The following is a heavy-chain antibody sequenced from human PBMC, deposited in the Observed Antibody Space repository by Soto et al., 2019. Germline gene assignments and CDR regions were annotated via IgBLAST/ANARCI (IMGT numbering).Heavy chain of an antibody. D-gene: IGHD2-2*01. CDR1: GFTFSSYA. Sequence: EVQLLESGGGLVQPGGSLRLSCAASGFTFSSYAMSWVRQAPGKGLEWVSGINTSGGSTYYADSMKGRFTISRDNSKNTLYLQMNSLRAEDTAVYYCAKGVSSSSTIDSWGQGTLVTVSS. CDR2: INTSGGST. V-gene: IGHV3-23*01. CDR3: AKGVSSSSTIDS. J-gene: IGHJ4*02.